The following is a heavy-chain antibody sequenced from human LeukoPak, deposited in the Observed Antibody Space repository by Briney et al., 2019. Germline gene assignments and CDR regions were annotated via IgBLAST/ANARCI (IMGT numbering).Heavy chain of an antibody. CDR1: GFTFSSYA. CDR3: AKSVVAKKTWYYFDY. CDR2: ISGSGGST. D-gene: IGHD2-15*01. Sequence: GSLRLACAASGFTFSSYAMSWVRQAPGKGLEWVSAISGSGGSTYYADSVKGRFTISRDNSKNTLYLQMNSLRAEDTAVYYCAKSVVAKKTWYYFDYWGQGTLVTVSS. J-gene: IGHJ4*02. V-gene: IGHV3-23*01.